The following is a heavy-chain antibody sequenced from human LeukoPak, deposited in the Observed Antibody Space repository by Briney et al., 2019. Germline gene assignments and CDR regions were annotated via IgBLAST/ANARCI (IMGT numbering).Heavy chain of an antibody. CDR3: ARGVGSSSWYAIPYYYYMDV. J-gene: IGHJ6*03. CDR2: INHSGST. CDR1: GGSFSGYY. D-gene: IGHD6-13*01. Sequence: SETLSPTCAVYGGSFSGYYWSWIRQPPGKGLEWIGEINHSGSTNYNPSLKSRVTISVDTSKNQFSLKLSSVTAADTAVYYCARGVGSSSWYAIPYYYYMDVWGKGTTVTVSS. V-gene: IGHV4-34*01.